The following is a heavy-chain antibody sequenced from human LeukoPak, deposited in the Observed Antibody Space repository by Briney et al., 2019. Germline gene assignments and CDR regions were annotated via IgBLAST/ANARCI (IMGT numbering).Heavy chain of an antibody. J-gene: IGHJ4*02. V-gene: IGHV3-23*01. CDR2: ISGSGGST. CDR1: GFTVSSNY. D-gene: IGHD5-18*01. Sequence: GGSLRLSCAASGFTVSSNYMSWVRQAPGKGLEWVSAISGSGGSTYYADSVKGRFTISRDNSKNTLYLQMNSLRAEDTAVYYCAQGDLRGYSYGYVSVYWGQGTLVTVSS. CDR3: AQGDLRGYSYGYVSVY.